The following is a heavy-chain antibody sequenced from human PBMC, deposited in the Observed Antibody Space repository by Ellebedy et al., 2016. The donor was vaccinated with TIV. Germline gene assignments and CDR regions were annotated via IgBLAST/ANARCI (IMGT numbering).Heavy chain of an antibody. D-gene: IGHD3-10*01. CDR1: GGTFSSYA. J-gene: IGHJ6*02. V-gene: IGHV1-45*02. CDR3: ANSLEGRNGMDV. Sequence: SVKVSCXASGGTFSSYAISWVRQAPGQALEWMGWITPFNGNTNYAQKFQDRVTITRDRSMSTAYMELSSLRSEDTAMYYCANSLEGRNGMDVWGQGTTVTVSS. CDR2: ITPFNGNT.